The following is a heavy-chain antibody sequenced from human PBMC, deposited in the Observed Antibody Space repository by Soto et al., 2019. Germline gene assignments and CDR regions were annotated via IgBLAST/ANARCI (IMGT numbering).Heavy chain of an antibody. CDR1: GGTFSSYT. V-gene: IGHV1-69*02. CDR3: AGSGRYFDWLPRFAY. D-gene: IGHD3-9*01. CDR2: IIPILGIA. Sequence: SVKVSCKASGGTFSSYTISWVRQAPGQGLGWMGRIIPILGIANYAQKFQGRVTITADKSTSTAYMELSSLRSEDTAVYYCAGSGRYFDWLPRFAYWGQGTLVTVSS. J-gene: IGHJ4*02.